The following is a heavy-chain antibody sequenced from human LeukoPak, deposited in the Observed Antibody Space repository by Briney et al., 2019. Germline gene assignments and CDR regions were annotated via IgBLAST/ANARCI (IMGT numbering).Heavy chain of an antibody. CDR3: ASGPYPAAGTDHQFDY. Sequence: SETLSLTCTVSGASISTYYWSWIRQPPGKGLERIAYVYYSGITHYNPSLKSRVTISTDTSKNQFSLRLTSVTAADTAVYYCASGPYPAAGTDHQFDYWGQGTLVTVFS. D-gene: IGHD6-13*01. CDR2: VYYSGIT. CDR1: GASISTYY. V-gene: IGHV4-59*01. J-gene: IGHJ4*02.